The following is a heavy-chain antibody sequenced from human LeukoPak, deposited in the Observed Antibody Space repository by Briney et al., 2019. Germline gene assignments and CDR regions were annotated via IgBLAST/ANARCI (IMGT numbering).Heavy chain of an antibody. V-gene: IGHV4-38-2*02. CDR2: IYHSGST. J-gene: IGHJ5*02. CDR1: GYSISSGYY. CDR3: ARHRYSGSYNNWFDP. D-gene: IGHD1-26*01. Sequence: SETLPLTCTVSGYSISSGYYWGWIRQPPGKGLEWIGSIYHSGSTYYNPSLKSRVTMSVDMSKNQFSLKLSSVTAADTAVYYCARHRYSGSYNNWFDPWGQGTLVTVSS.